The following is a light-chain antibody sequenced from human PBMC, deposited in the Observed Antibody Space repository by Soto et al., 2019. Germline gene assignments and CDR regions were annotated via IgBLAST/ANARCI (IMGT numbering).Light chain of an antibody. CDR2: DVS. CDR3: NSYTRSNTLV. Sequence: QSALTQPASVSGSPGQSITISCTGTSSDVGGYNYVSWYQQYPGKAPKLIIFDVSNRPSGGSDRFSGSKSGNTASLAISGLQAEDEAGYYCNSYTRSNTLVFGGGTKLTVL. CDR1: SSDVGGYNY. J-gene: IGLJ2*01. V-gene: IGLV2-14*01.